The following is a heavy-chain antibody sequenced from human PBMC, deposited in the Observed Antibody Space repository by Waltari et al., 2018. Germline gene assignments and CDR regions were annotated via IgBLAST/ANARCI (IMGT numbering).Heavy chain of an antibody. J-gene: IGHJ4*02. CDR1: GFTFSSYA. CDR3: AKDSWETIAAAGTFDY. V-gene: IGHV3-23*01. D-gene: IGHD6-13*01. Sequence: EVQLLESGGGLVQPGGSLRLSCAASGFTFSSYAMSWVRQAQGKGLEWVSAISGSGGSTYYADSVKGRFTISRDNSKNTLYLQMNSLRAEDTAVYYCAKDSWETIAAAGTFDYWGQGTLVTVSS. CDR2: ISGSGGST.